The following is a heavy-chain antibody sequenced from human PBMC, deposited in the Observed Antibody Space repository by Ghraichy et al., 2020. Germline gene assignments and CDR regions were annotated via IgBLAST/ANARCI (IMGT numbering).Heavy chain of an antibody. CDR1: GGSFSGYY. V-gene: IGHV4-34*01. CDR2: INHSGST. Sequence: SETLSLTCAVYGGSFSGYYWSWIRQPPGKGLEWIGEINHSGSTNYNPSLKSRVTISVDTSKNQFSMKLSSVTAADTAVYYCARGAVVVPAAEYFQHWGQGTLVTVSS. D-gene: IGHD2-2*01. J-gene: IGHJ1*01. CDR3: ARGAVVVPAAEYFQH.